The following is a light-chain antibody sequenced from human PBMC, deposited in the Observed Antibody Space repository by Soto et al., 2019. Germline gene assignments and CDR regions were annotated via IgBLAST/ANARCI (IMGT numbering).Light chain of an antibody. V-gene: IGKV3D-20*02. CDR3: QQRTNWPPIT. CDR1: QSVSSSH. Sequence: EIVLTQSPGTLSLSTGERATLSCRASQSVSSSHLAWYQQKPGQAPRLLIYGASNRATGIPDRFSGSGSGTDFTLTISSLEPEDFAVYYCQQRTNWPPITVGQGTRLEIK. CDR2: GAS. J-gene: IGKJ5*01.